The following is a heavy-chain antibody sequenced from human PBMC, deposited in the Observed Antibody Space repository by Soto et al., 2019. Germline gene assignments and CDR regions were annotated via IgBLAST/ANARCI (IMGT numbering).Heavy chain of an antibody. Sequence: PXVSLRLSCAASGFTFSSYSMSWVRQAPGKGLEWVSGFRTSGDGGTTYYADSVKGRFTISRDNSKNMLFLQMNSLRAEDTAIYYCAKKVNSGPGSQYFDYWGQGTLVTVSS. CDR3: AKKVNSGPGSQYFDY. J-gene: IGHJ4*02. V-gene: IGHV3-23*01. CDR2: FRTSGDGGTT. D-gene: IGHD3-10*01. CDR1: GFTFSSYS.